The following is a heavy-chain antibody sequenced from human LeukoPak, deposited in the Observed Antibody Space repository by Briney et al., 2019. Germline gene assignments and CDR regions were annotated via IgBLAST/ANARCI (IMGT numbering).Heavy chain of an antibody. D-gene: IGHD2-8*02. Sequence: SETLSLTCAVYGGSFSGYYWSWIRQPPGKGLEWIGEITHSGNTNYNPSLTSRVTISVDTSKNQFSLKMGSVTAADTVVYYCARVIVVLGGYFDYWGQGTRVTVSS. J-gene: IGHJ4*02. CDR3: ARVIVVLGGYFDY. CDR1: GGSFSGYY. CDR2: ITHSGNT. V-gene: IGHV4-34*01.